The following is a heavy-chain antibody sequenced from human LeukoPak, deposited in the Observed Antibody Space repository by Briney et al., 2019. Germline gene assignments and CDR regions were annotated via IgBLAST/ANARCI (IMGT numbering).Heavy chain of an antibody. CDR1: GFTFSSYA. D-gene: IGHD1-26*01. CDR3: AKEITVGATHTYYFDY. V-gene: IGHV3-23*01. Sequence: GGCLRLSCAASGFTFSSYAMSWVRQAPGKGLEWVSGITGSGGRTYYADSVKGRFTISRDNSKNTLYLQMNSLRAEDTAIYYCAKEITVGATHTYYFDYWGQGTLV. CDR2: ITGSGGRT. J-gene: IGHJ4*02.